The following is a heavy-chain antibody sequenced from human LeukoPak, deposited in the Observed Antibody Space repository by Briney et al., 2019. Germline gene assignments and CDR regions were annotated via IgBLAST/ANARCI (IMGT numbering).Heavy chain of an antibody. CDR3: TREVEGYSYASGRFLHFDP. V-gene: IGHV4-39*02. CDR1: NVSISSKSYY. D-gene: IGHD3-10*01. J-gene: IGHJ5*02. CDR2: IYYSGTT. Sequence: PSETLSLTCIVSNVSISSKSYYWGWIRQSPGKGLEWIGSIYYSGTTYYNPSLKSRVTISVDTSKNQFSLRLSSVTAADTAVYYCTREVEGYSYASGRFLHFDPWGQGTLVTVSS.